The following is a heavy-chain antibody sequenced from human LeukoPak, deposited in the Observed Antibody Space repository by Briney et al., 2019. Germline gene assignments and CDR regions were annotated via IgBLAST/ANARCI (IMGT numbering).Heavy chain of an antibody. D-gene: IGHD5-24*01. Sequence: GGSLRLSCAASGFTFSDYYMSWIRQAPGKGLEWISYISSSGSSKYYADSVKGRFTISRDNAKNSLYLQMNSLRVEDTAVYYFANSILGLLQVGPYFYYWGQGTLVTVSS. CDR3: ANSILGLLQVGPYFYY. CDR1: GFTFSDYY. J-gene: IGHJ4*02. V-gene: IGHV3-11*01. CDR2: ISSSGSSK.